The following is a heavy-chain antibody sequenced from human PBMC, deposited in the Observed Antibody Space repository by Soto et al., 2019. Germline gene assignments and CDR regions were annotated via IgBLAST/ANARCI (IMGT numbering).Heavy chain of an antibody. CDR2: INAGNGNT. CDR3: ARAPYGDSRWYFDL. D-gene: IGHD4-17*01. CDR1: GYTFTIYA. V-gene: IGHV1-3*01. J-gene: IGHJ2*01. Sequence: ASVKVACKASGYTFTIYARHWVRQAPGQRLEWMGWINAGNGNTKYSQKFQGRVTITRDTSASTAYMELSSLRSEDTAVYYCARAPYGDSRWYFDLWGRGTLVTVSS.